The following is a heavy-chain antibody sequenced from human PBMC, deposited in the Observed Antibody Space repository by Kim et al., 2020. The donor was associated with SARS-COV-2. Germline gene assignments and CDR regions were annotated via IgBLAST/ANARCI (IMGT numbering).Heavy chain of an antibody. CDR3: ARQKLLVPSEFGY. CDR1: GGSITSSSHY. J-gene: IGHJ4*02. CDR2: IFYTGTT. V-gene: IGHV4-39*01. Sequence: SETLSLTCTVSGGSITSSSHYWAWIRQPPGKGLEWVGSIFYTGTTYYSPSLKTRITISVDTSKDEFSLKLPSVSAADTAVYFFARQKLLVPSEFGYWGQG. D-gene: IGHD6-19*01.